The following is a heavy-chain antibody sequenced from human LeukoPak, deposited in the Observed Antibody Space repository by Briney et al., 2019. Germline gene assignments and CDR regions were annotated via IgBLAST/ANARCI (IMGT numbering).Heavy chain of an antibody. Sequence: ASVKVSCKASGYTFTGYYMHWVRQAPGQGLEWMGWINPNSGGTNYAQKFQGWVTMTRDTSISTAYMELSRLRSDDTAVYYCARGLEVGVPSIVGATLGDYWGQGTLVTVSS. CDR3: ARGLEVGVPSIVGATLGDY. CDR1: GYTFTGYY. CDR2: INPNSGGT. V-gene: IGHV1-2*04. J-gene: IGHJ4*02. D-gene: IGHD1-26*01.